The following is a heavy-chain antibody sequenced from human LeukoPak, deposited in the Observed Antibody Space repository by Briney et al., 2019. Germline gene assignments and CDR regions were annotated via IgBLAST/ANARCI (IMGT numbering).Heavy chain of an antibody. CDR2: LYTSGST. D-gene: IGHD3-22*01. CDR1: GGSISSYY. J-gene: IGHJ4*02. V-gene: IGHV4-4*07. CDR3: ARGGSSGYYYG. Sequence: SENLSLTCTVSGGSISSYYWSWIRQPAGKGLEWIGRLYTSGSTNYNPSLKSRVTMSVDTSKNQFSLKLTSMTAADTAVYYCARGGSSGYYYGWGQGTLVTVSS.